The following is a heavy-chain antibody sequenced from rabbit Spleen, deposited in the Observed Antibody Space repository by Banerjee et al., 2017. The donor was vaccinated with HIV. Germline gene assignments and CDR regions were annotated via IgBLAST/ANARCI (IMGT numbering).Heavy chain of an antibody. CDR1: GFSFSGSGY. J-gene: IGHJ4*01. Sequence: QEQLEESGGGLVKPGGTLTLTCTASGFSFSGSGYMCWVRQAPGKGLEWIACINAVTGRAVYASWAKGRFTFSKTSSTTVTLQMTSLTATDTATYFCARDLVAVIGWNFNLWGPGTLVTVS. CDR2: INAVTGRA. V-gene: IGHV1S45*01. CDR3: ARDLVAVIGWNFNL. D-gene: IGHD1-1*01.